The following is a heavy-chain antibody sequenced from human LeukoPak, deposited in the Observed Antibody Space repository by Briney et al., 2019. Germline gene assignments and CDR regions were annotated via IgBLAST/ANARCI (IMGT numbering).Heavy chain of an antibody. CDR3: ARDRGYSTFDY. CDR2: MKEDGGEI. Sequence: GGSLKLSGEAPALTFSSYWMSWVRKAPGKGLEWVANMKEDGGEINYVDSVKGRFTISRDNAKNSLFLQMNSLRVEDTAVYYCARDRGYSTFDYWGQGTLVTVSS. D-gene: IGHD4-23*01. CDR1: ALTFSSYW. J-gene: IGHJ4*02. V-gene: IGHV3-7*01.